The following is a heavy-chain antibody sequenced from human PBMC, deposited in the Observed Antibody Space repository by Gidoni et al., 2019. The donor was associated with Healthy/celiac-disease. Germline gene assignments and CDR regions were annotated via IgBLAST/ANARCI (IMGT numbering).Heavy chain of an antibody. Sequence: EVQLVESGGGLVQPGGSLSLSCAAAGFPFSSYAMSWVRQAPGKGLEWVAAISGSGGSTYYADSVKGRFTISRDNSKNTLYLQMNSLRAEDTSVYYCAKDLAGYSSSWYIYYYMDVWGKGTTVTVSS. CDR2: ISGSGGST. CDR3: AKDLAGYSSSWYIYYYMDV. J-gene: IGHJ6*03. D-gene: IGHD6-13*01. V-gene: IGHV3-23*04. CDR1: GFPFSSYA.